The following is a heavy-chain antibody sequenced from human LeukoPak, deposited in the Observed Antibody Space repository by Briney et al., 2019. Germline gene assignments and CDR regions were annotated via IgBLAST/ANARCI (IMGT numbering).Heavy chain of an antibody. D-gene: IGHD3-10*01. V-gene: IGHV1-3*01. CDR3: HGSGSPSDAFDI. CDR1: GYTFTIYA. J-gene: IGHJ3*02. Sequence: ASVKVSFKASGYTFTIYAMHWVRQAPGQRREWMGWINAGNGNTKYSQKFQGRVTITRDTSASTAYMELSSLRSEDTAVYYCHGSGSPSDAFDIWGQGTMVTVSS. CDR2: INAGNGNT.